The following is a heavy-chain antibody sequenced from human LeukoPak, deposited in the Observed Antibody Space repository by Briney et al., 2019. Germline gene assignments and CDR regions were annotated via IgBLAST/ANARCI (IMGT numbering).Heavy chain of an antibody. CDR3: ARGDYYDNSGYRDWYFDL. Sequence: GGSLRLSCAASGFRFSNSWMYWVRQGPGKGPVWVSRMKTDGTRIEYADSVKGRITISRDNAKNTLFLQMSSLRVEDTAVYYCARGDYYDNSGYRDWYFDLWGRGTLVTVSS. J-gene: IGHJ2*01. CDR1: GFRFSNSW. V-gene: IGHV3-74*01. CDR2: MKTDGTRI. D-gene: IGHD3-22*01.